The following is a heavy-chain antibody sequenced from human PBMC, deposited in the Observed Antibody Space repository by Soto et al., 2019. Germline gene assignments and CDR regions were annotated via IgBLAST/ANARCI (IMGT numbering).Heavy chain of an antibody. V-gene: IGHV1-3*01. CDR2: INAGNGNT. D-gene: IGHD3-10*01. J-gene: IGHJ4*02. CDR1: GYTFTSYA. Sequence: GTSVKVSCKASGYTFTSYAMHWVRQAPGQRLEWMGWINAGNGNTKYSQNFQGRVTITRDTSASTAYMELSSLRSEDTAVYYCAKESLWFGELWAYFDYWGQGTLVTVSS. CDR3: AKESLWFGELWAYFDY.